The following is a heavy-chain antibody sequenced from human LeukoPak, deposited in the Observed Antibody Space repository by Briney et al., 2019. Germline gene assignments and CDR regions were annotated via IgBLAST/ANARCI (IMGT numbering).Heavy chain of an antibody. V-gene: IGHV1-18*01. CDR2: ISAYNGNT. CDR1: GYTFTSYG. D-gene: IGHD6-6*01. Sequence: ASVKVSCKASGYTFTSYGISWVRQAPGQGLEWMGWISAYNGNTNYAQKFQGRVTITRNTSISTAYMELSSLRSEDTAVYYCARTSRRSSAEPFDYWGQGTLVTVSS. J-gene: IGHJ4*02. CDR3: ARTSRRSSAEPFDY.